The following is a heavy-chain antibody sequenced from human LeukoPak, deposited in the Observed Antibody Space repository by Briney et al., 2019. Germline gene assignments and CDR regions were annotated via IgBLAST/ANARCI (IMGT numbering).Heavy chain of an antibody. CDR3: ATNLPGYSYGYWVA. J-gene: IGHJ5*02. Sequence: PSETLSLTCTVSGASISSHYWNWIRQPPGKGLEWIGYMFYTGSGKYNPSLKSRVTISVDTSKRQISLKLTSVTAADTAVYYCATNLPGYSYGYWVAWGQGTLVTVSS. V-gene: IGHV4-59*11. CDR1: GASISSHY. D-gene: IGHD5-18*01. CDR2: MFYTGSG.